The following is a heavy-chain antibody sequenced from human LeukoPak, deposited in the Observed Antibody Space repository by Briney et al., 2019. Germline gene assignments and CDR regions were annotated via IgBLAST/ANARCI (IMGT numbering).Heavy chain of an antibody. CDR3: AKVPVFSLTISEVVTDDAFDI. V-gene: IGHV3-23*01. CDR1: GVTFSSYA. J-gene: IGHJ3*02. Sequence: PGGSLRLSCAASGVTFSSYAMSWVRQAPGKGLEWVSAISGSGGSTYYADSVKGRFTISRDNSKNTLYLQMNSLRAEDTAVYYCAKVPVFSLTISEVVTDDAFDIWGQGTIVTVSS. CDR2: ISGSGGST. D-gene: IGHD3-3*01.